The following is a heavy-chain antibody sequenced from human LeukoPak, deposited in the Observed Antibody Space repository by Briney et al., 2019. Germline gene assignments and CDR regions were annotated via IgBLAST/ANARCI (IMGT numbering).Heavy chain of an antibody. J-gene: IGHJ2*01. CDR1: GGSISSYY. V-gene: IGHV4-4*07. D-gene: IGHD4-11*01. Sequence: SETLSLTCTVSGGSISSYYWSWIRQPAGKGLEWIGRIYTSGSTNYNPSLKSRVTMSVDTSKNQFSLKLSSVTAADTAVYYCARGHYSDYFFQWSFDLWGRGTLVTVSS. CDR3: ARGHYSDYFFQWSFDL. CDR2: IYTSGST.